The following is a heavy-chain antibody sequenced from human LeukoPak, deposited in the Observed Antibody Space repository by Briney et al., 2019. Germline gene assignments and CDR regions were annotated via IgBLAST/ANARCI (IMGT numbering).Heavy chain of an antibody. D-gene: IGHD3-22*01. CDR3: ARDDYDSSTPYFFDY. CDR1: GFTFSRYE. Sequence: GGSLRLSCAASGFTFSRYEMNWVRQAPGKGLEWVSYISSSGTTIYYADSVKGRFTTSRDNAQNSLFLQMNSLRAEDTAVYYCARDDYDSSTPYFFDYWGQGTLVTVSS. V-gene: IGHV3-48*03. CDR2: ISSSGTTI. J-gene: IGHJ4*02.